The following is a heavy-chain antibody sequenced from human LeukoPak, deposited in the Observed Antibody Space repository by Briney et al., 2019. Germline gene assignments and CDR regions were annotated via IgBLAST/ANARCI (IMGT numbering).Heavy chain of an antibody. CDR3: GRLNGAYGGVSDI. CDR1: GFTFSNYG. CDR2: ISTDGSNT. Sequence: GGSLRLSCAASGFTFSNYGMHWVRQAPGKGLVWVSRISTDGSNTDYADPVKGRFTISRDNAKNTLYLQMNSLGAEDTALYYCGRLNGAYGGVSDIWGQGTMVTVSS. J-gene: IGHJ3*02. V-gene: IGHV3-74*01. D-gene: IGHD3-16*01.